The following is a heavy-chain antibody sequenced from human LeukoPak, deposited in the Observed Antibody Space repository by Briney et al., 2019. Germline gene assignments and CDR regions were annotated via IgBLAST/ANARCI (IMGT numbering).Heavy chain of an antibody. CDR2: ISSSSSTI. D-gene: IGHD4-17*01. J-gene: IGHJ4*02. V-gene: IGHV3-48*01. CDR3: ARGAYGDYGNIDY. Sequence: GGSLRLSCAASGFTFSSYSMNWVRQAPGKGLEWASYISSSSSTIYYADSVKGRFTISRDNAKNSLYLQMNSLRAEDTAVYYCARGAYGDYGNIDYWGQGTLVTVSS. CDR1: GFTFSSYS.